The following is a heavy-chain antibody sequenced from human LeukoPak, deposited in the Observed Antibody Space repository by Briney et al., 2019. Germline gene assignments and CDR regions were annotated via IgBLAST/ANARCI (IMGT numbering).Heavy chain of an antibody. Sequence: GGSLGLSCAASGFTFSSYSMNWVRQAPGKGLEWVSSISSSSSYIYYADSVRGRFTISRDNAKNSLYLQMNSLSAEDTAVYYCARGVRCFGGVCYTPPPWYYYYYYMDVWGKGTTVTVSS. CDR2: ISSSSSYI. CDR1: GFTFSSYS. J-gene: IGHJ6*03. V-gene: IGHV3-21*01. D-gene: IGHD2-8*02. CDR3: ARGVRCFGGVCYTPPPWYYYYYYMDV.